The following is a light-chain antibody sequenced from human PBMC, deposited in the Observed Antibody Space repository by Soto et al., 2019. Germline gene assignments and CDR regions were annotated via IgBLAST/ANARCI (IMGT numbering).Light chain of an antibody. CDR1: QSVHNF. Sequence: EVVFTQSPATMSLSPGDRAALSCKPSQSVHNFLAWYQQKPGQAPRLLIYGASNRAAGVPDRFSGSGSGTDFTLTINSLEPEDFVVYYCQQRSNWPPITFGQGTRLEI. CDR3: QQRSNWPPIT. J-gene: IGKJ5*01. CDR2: GAS. V-gene: IGKV3-11*01.